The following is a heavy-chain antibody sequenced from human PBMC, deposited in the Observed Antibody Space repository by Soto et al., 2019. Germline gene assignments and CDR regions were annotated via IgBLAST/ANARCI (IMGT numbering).Heavy chain of an antibody. CDR2: INPSGGST. J-gene: IGHJ6*02. CDR3: ASSPLPTYYYDSSGYSANYYYYGMDV. V-gene: IGHV1-46*01. CDR1: GYTFTSYY. Sequence: ASVKVSCKASGYTFTSYYMHWVRQAPGQGLEWMGIINPSGGSTSYAQKFQGRVTMTRDTSTSTVYMELSSLRSEDTAVYYCASSPLPTYYYDSSGYSANYYYYGMDVWGQGTTVTVSS. D-gene: IGHD3-22*01.